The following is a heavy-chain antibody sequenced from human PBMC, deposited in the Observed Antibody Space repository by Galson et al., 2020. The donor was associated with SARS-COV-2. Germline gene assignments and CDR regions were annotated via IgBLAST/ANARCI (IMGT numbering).Heavy chain of an antibody. CDR3: AGDCYYYDSSGYYYPHYYYYGMDV. V-gene: IGHV3-33*01. J-gene: IGHJ6*04. CDR2: IWYDGSSK. Sequence: GGSLRLSCAASGFTFSSYGIHWVRQAPGKGLGWGAVIWYDGSSKYYADSVKGRFTISRDNSKNTLYLQMNSLRAEDTAVYYCAGDCYYYDSSGYYYPHYYYYGMDVWGKGTTVTVSS. CDR1: GFTFSSYG. D-gene: IGHD3-22*01.